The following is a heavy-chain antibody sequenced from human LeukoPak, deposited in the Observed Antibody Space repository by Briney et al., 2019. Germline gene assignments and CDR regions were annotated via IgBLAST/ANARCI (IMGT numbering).Heavy chain of an antibody. Sequence: ASVKVSCKASGYTFTGYYMHWVRQAPGQGLEWMGWINPNSGGTNYAQKFQGRVTMTRDTSISTAYMELSRLRSDDTAVYYCARVSVYWRELSRTLDYWGQGTLVTVSS. CDR1: GYTFTGYY. V-gene: IGHV1-2*02. CDR2: INPNSGGT. D-gene: IGHD1-26*01. CDR3: ARVSVYWRELSRTLDY. J-gene: IGHJ4*02.